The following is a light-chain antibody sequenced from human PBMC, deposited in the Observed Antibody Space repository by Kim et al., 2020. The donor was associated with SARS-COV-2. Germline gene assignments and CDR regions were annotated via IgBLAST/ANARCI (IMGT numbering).Light chain of an antibody. V-gene: IGKV3-20*01. CDR1: QSVSSNF. CDR3: HQYGTSPYT. J-gene: IGKJ2*01. Sequence: LSPAERATLACRASQSVSSNFLAWFQQKPGQAPRLLIYGASNRATGIPYRFSGSGSGTDFILTISRLEPEDFVVYFCHQYGTSPYTFGQGTKLEI. CDR2: GAS.